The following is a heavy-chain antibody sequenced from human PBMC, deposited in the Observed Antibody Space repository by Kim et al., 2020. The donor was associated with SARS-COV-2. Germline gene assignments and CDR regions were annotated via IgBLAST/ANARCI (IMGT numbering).Heavy chain of an antibody. CDR1: GFTFSSYS. CDR2: ISSSSSYI. J-gene: IGHJ2*01. Sequence: GSLRLSCAASGFTFSSYSMNWVRQAPGKGLEWVSSISSSSSYIYYADSVKGRFTISRDNAKNSLYLQMNSLRAEDTAVYYCARDLHQGAAAGAYWYFDLWGRGTLVTVSS. V-gene: IGHV3-21*01. CDR3: ARDLHQGAAAGAYWYFDL. D-gene: IGHD6-13*01.